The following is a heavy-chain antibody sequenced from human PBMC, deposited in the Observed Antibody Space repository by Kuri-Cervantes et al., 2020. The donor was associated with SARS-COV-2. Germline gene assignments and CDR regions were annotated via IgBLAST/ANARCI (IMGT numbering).Heavy chain of an antibody. J-gene: IGHJ3*01. D-gene: IGHD2-2*01. CDR3: ARDSCSSTSCGHSS. CDR2: ISYDGSNK. V-gene: IGHV3-30*03. Sequence: GESLKISCAASEFTFSSYAMSWVRQAPGKGLEWVAVISYDGSNKYYADSVKGRFTISRDNSKNTLYLQMNSLRAEDTAVYYCARDSCSSTSCGHSSWGQGTMVTVSS. CDR1: EFTFSSYA.